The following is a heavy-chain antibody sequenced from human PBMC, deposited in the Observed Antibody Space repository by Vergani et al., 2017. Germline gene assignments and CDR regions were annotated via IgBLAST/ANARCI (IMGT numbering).Heavy chain of an antibody. CDR1: GGSISSSSYY. CDR3: ASIGAAGTGPGY. V-gene: IGHV4-39*01. CDR2: IYYIGRT. Sequence: QLQLQESGPGLVKPSETLSLTCTVSGGSISSSSYYWGWIRQPPGKGLEWIGSIYYIGRTYYNPSLKSRVTISVATSKNQFSLKLSSVTAADTAVYYCASIGAAGTGPGYWGQGTLVTVSS. J-gene: IGHJ4*02. D-gene: IGHD6-13*01.